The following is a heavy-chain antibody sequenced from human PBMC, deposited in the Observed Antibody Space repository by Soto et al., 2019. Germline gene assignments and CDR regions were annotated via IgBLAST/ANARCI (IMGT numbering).Heavy chain of an antibody. V-gene: IGHV3-23*01. CDR1: GFPFNIYA. J-gene: IGHJ6*02. Sequence: GGSLRLSCAASGFPFNIYAMNWVRQAPGKGLEWVSGILGGSGVTTYYTDSVRGRFTISRDNSKNTLYLQMSSLRAEDTAVYYCVKDGSTGWPYFYDMDVWGQGTTVTVSS. CDR2: ILGGSGVTT. CDR3: VKDGSTGWPYFYDMDV. D-gene: IGHD6-19*01.